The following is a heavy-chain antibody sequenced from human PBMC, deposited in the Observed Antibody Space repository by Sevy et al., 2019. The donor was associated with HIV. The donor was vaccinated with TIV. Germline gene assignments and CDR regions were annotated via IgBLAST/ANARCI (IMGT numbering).Heavy chain of an antibody. D-gene: IGHD1-26*01. Sequence: GGSLRLSCAASGFMFSDYYMSWIRLAPGKGLEWVSYTSGSGNTIYYTDSVKGRFTISRDNAKDSLYLQMNSLRAEDTAVYYCARAGGSWALRYWGQGSLVTVSS. CDR3: ARAGGSWALRY. V-gene: IGHV3-11*01. J-gene: IGHJ4*02. CDR1: GFMFSDYY. CDR2: TSGSGNTI.